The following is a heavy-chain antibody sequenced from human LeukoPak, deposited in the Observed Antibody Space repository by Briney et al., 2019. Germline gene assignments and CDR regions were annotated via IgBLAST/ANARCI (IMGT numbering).Heavy chain of an antibody. CDR2: FSSNGGST. Sequence: GGALRLSCSAPGFTFSSYARHWARQAPGKGLEYVSAFSSNGGSTYYADSVKGGFTISRDNSKNTLYLQMSSLRAEDTAVYYCVKGGIAVAAPFDYWGQGTVVTVSS. CDR1: GFTFSSYA. CDR3: VKGGIAVAAPFDY. J-gene: IGHJ4*02. D-gene: IGHD6-19*01. V-gene: IGHV3-64D*06.